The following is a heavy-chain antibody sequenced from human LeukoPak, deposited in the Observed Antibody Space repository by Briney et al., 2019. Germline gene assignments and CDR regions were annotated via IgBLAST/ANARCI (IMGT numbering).Heavy chain of an antibody. CDR2: ISSSGSTI. CDR3: ARADYGDYGFDY. D-gene: IGHD4-17*01. CDR1: GFTFSSYE. V-gene: IGHV3-48*03. J-gene: IGHJ4*02. Sequence: GGSLRLSCAASGFTFSSYEMNWVRQAPGKGLEGVSYISSSGSTIYYADSVKGRFTISRDNAKNSLYLQMNSLRAEDTAVYYCARADYGDYGFDYWGQGTLVTVSS.